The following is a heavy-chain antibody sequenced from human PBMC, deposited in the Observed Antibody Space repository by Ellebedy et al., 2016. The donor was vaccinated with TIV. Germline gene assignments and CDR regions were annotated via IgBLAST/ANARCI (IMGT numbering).Heavy chain of an antibody. V-gene: IGHV1-18*01. CDR1: GYIFITYG. J-gene: IGHJ4*02. D-gene: IGHD5-18*01. CDR3: ARYISGSGFHH. CDR2: ITAHNGDR. Sequence: ASVKVSXXASGYIFITYGIGWVRQAPGQGLEWMGWITAHNGDRVYAQSLQGRVTMTTDTATSTAYMELNSLRSDDTAVYYCARYISGSGFHHWGQGTLVTVSS.